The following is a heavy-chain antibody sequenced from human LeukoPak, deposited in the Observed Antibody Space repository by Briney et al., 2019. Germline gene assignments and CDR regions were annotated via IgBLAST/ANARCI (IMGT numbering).Heavy chain of an antibody. CDR3: AKDPYYDILTGYYYFDY. CDR1: GFTFSSYA. J-gene: IGHJ4*02. Sequence: GGSLRLSCAASGFTFSSYAMSWVRQAPGKGLEWVSSISGTGSTYYADSVKGRFTISRDNSKNTLSLQMNSLRAEDTAVYYCAKDPYYDILTGYYYFDYWGQGTLVTVSS. V-gene: IGHV3-23*01. CDR2: ISGTGST. D-gene: IGHD3-9*01.